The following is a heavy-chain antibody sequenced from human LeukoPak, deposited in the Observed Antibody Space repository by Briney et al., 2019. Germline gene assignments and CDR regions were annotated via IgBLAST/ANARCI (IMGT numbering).Heavy chain of an antibody. CDR2: IRQDGSDK. J-gene: IGHJ4*02. CDR1: GFTFSNYW. CDR3: ARGASSGWYAPGY. D-gene: IGHD6-19*01. Sequence: GGSLRLSCAASGFTFSNYWMSWVRQAPGKGLEWVANIRQDGSDKFYVDSVKGRFTISRDNAQNSLYLQMNSLRAEDTAVYYCARGASSGWYAPGYWGQGTLVTVSS. V-gene: IGHV3-7*03.